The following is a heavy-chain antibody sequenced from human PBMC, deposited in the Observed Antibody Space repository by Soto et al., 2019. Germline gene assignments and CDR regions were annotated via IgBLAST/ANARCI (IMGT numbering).Heavy chain of an antibody. J-gene: IGHJ3*02. D-gene: IGHD3-22*01. V-gene: IGHV3-74*01. Sequence: PGGSLRLSCAASGFAFSSYWMHWVRQAPGKGLVWVSRINNDGSSTSYADSVKGRFTISRDNSKNTLYLQMNSLRAEDTAVYYCAKRDYYDRVDDAFDIWGQGTMVTVSS. CDR1: GFAFSSYW. CDR2: INNDGSST. CDR3: AKRDYYDRVDDAFDI.